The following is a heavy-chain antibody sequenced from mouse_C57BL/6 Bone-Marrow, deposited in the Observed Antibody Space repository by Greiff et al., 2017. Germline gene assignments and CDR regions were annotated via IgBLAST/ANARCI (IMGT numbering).Heavy chain of an antibody. Sequence: EVMLVESGPGLAKPSQTLSLTCSVTRYSITSDYWNWIRKFPGNKLEYMGYISYSGSTYYNPSLKSRISITRDTSKNQYYLQLNSVTTEDTATYYCARGGLLRFWYFDVWGTGTTVTVSS. V-gene: IGHV3-8*01. J-gene: IGHJ1*03. CDR1: RYSITSDY. CDR2: ISYSGST. CDR3: ARGGLLRFWYFDV. D-gene: IGHD2-3*01.